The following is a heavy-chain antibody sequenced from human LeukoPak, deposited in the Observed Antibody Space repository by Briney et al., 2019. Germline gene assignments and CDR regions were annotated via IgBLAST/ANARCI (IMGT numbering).Heavy chain of an antibody. D-gene: IGHD4-17*01. CDR3: ARGFPNYYGETPALSHIGSYMDV. CDR2: IYYSGST. V-gene: IGHV4-59*01. J-gene: IGHJ6*03. CDR1: GGSLSRYY. Sequence: PSETLSLTRTVSGGSLSRYYWSWIRQPPGKGLEWIGYIYYSGSTNYNPSLTSRVTISVATSKNRFALKLSSVTAANTAVYYCARGFPNYYGETPALSHIGSYMDVWGKGTTVTVSS.